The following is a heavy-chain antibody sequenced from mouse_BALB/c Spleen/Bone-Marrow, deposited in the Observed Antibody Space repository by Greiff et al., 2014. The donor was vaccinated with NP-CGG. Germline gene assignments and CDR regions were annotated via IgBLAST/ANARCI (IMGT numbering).Heavy chain of an antibody. CDR2: ISSGGHDT. V-gene: IGHV5-6-4*01. Sequence: EVQVVESGGGLVKPGGSLKLSCAASGFTFSAYSMSWVRQTPEKRLEWVATISSGGHDTYYPDSVKGRFTISRDNAKNTLYLQMNGLKSVDSAVYYVSKDGGYDYSYYFDYWGQGTTLTVSS. D-gene: IGHD2-4*01. CDR1: GFTFSAYS. J-gene: IGHJ2*01. CDR3: SKDGGYDYSYYFDY.